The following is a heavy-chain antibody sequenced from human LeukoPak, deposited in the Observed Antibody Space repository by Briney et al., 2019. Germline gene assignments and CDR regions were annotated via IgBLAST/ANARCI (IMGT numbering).Heavy chain of an antibody. D-gene: IGHD6-19*01. J-gene: IGHJ4*02. V-gene: IGHV4-39*01. Sequence: SETLSLTCTVSGGSISSSSYYWGWIRQPPGKGLEWIGSIYYSGSTYYNPSLKSRVTISGDTSKNQFSLKLSSVTAADTAVYYCAMGHKYGSGYFDYWGQGTLVTVSS. CDR3: AMGHKYGSGYFDY. CDR2: IYYSGST. CDR1: GGSISSSSYY.